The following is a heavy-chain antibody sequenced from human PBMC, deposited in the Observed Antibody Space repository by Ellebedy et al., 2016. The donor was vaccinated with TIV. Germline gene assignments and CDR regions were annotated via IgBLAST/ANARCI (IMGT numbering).Heavy chain of an antibody. Sequence: GGSLRLXCAASGFSFSSYWMSWVRQAPGKGPEWVANIKQDGSERYYVDSVKDRFTISRDNAKSSLYLQMNSLRAEDTAVYYCARDKVEGPTTFNYWGQGALVTVSS. D-gene: IGHD1-26*01. CDR3: ARDKVEGPTTFNY. CDR2: IKQDGSER. V-gene: IGHV3-7*01. J-gene: IGHJ4*02. CDR1: GFSFSSYW.